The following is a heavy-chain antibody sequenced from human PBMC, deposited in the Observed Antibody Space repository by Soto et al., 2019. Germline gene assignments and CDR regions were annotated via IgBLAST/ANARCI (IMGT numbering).Heavy chain of an antibody. CDR1: GYTFTTYI. D-gene: IGHD6-13*01. Sequence: ASVKVSCKTSGYTFTTYIMHWVRQAPGQRLEWMGWINAGNGDTKYSQKFQGRVTITRDTSASTGYMELNSLLSEDTAVYYCARASSSWHYDYWGQGTLVT. CDR3: ARASSSWHYDY. V-gene: IGHV1-3*01. CDR2: INAGNGDT. J-gene: IGHJ4*02.